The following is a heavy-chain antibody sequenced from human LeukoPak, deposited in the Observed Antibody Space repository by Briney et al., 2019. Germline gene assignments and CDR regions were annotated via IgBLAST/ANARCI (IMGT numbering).Heavy chain of an antibody. D-gene: IGHD3-22*01. CDR1: GFTFSSYS. Sequence: GGSLRLSCAASGFTFSSYSMNWVRQAPGKGLEWVAVISHDGSNKYYADSVKGRFTISRDSSKNTLYLQMNSLRAEDTAVYYCARRAGDYSHPYDYWGQGTLVTVSS. J-gene: IGHJ4*02. V-gene: IGHV3-30*03. CDR2: ISHDGSNK. CDR3: ARRAGDYSHPYDY.